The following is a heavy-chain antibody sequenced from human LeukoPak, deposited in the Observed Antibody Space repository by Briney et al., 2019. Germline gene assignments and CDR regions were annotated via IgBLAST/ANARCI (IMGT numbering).Heavy chain of an antibody. CDR1: GFTITSYN. CDR3: ARRTYYYGSEWDY. CDR2: ITSGSDYI. J-gene: IGHJ4*02. Sequence: GGSLRLSCVASGFTITSYNMNWVRQAPGKGLEWVASITSGSDYIYYADSVKGRFTISRDNAKNSLYLQMNSLRAEDTAVYYCARRTYYYGSEWDYWGQGTLVTVSS. D-gene: IGHD3-10*01. V-gene: IGHV3-21*01.